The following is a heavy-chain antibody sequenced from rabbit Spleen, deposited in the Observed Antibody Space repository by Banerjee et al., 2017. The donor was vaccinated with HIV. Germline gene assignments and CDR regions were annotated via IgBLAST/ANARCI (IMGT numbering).Heavy chain of an antibody. D-gene: IGHD4-1*01. CDR1: GFSFSDTDV. J-gene: IGHJ3*01. V-gene: IGHV1S47*01. CDR2: INTATGKA. CDR3: ARDGISFVSTGWGLTRLDL. Sequence: QEQLEESGGGLVKPEGSLTLTCKASGFSFSDTDVMCWVRQAPGKGLEWIACINTATGKAVYASWAKGRFTISRSTSLNTVTLQMTSLTAADTATYFCARDGISFVSTGWGLTRLDLWGQGTLVTVS.